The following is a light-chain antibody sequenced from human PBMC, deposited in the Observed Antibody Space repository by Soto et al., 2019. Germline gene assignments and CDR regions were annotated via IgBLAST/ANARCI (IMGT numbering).Light chain of an antibody. Sequence: QSVLTQPASVSGSPGQSITISCTGSSSDVGPYNLVSWYQHHPGKAPKLMISEVVKRPSGVSNRFSGSKSGNTASLTISGLQPEDEADYYCCSYAGSSTFVFGGGTKLTVL. CDR2: EVV. CDR3: CSYAGSSTFV. CDR1: SSDVGPYNL. V-gene: IGLV2-23*02. J-gene: IGLJ2*01.